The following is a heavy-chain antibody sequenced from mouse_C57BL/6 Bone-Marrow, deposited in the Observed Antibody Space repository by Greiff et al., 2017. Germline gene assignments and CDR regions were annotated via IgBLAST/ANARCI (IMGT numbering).Heavy chain of an antibody. CDR3: ARYGYDGPFAY. CDR2: IYPSDSET. Sequence: QVHVKQPGAELVRPGSSVKLSCKASGYTFTSYWMDWVKQRPGQGLEWIGNIYPSDSETHYNQKFKDKATLTVNKSSSTAYMQLSSLTSEDSAVYYCARYGYDGPFAYWGQGTLVTVSA. V-gene: IGHV1-61*01. CDR1: GYTFTSYW. D-gene: IGHD2-2*01. J-gene: IGHJ3*01.